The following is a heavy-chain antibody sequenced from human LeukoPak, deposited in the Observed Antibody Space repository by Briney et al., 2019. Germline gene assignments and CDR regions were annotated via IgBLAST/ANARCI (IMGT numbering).Heavy chain of an antibody. D-gene: IGHD4-11*01. V-gene: IGHV3-21*01. CDR2: ISSSSSYI. Sequence: PGGSLRLSCAASGFTFSSYSMNWVRQAPGKGLEWVSSISSSSSYIYYADSVRGRFTISRDNAKNSLYLQMNSLRAEDTAVYYCARRVDKGTTTIDYWGQGTLVTVSS. J-gene: IGHJ4*02. CDR3: ARRVDKGTTTIDY. CDR1: GFTFSSYS.